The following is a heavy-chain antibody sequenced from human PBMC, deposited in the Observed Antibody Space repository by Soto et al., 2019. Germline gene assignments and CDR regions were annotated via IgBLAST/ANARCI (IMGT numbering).Heavy chain of an antibody. D-gene: IGHD6-19*01. CDR1: GYSLISGSY. Sequence: PDTRSLTYTFSGYSLISGSYWGWLRQPPGKGPEWIASIYHGGTTFYNPSLKSRVTVSVDKSDNQFSLKLRYVTAADTAVYYCAMLQVMAVAGSTSVDWGHGTLVNVS. V-gene: IGHV4-38-2*02. J-gene: IGHJ4*01. CDR2: IYHGGTT. CDR3: AMLQVMAVAGSTSVD.